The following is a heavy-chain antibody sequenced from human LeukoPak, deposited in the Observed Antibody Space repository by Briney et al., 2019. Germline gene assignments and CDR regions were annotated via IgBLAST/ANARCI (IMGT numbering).Heavy chain of an antibody. CDR1: GGSISSYY. V-gene: IGHV4-4*09. Sequence: SETLSLTCTVSGGSISSYYWSWIRQPPRKGLEWIGYIYTSGSTNYNPSLKSRVTISVDTSKNQFSLKLSSVIAADTAVYYCASANYDILTGPPGGFDYWGQGTLVTVSS. CDR2: IYTSGST. CDR3: ASANYDILTGPPGGFDY. J-gene: IGHJ4*02. D-gene: IGHD3-9*01.